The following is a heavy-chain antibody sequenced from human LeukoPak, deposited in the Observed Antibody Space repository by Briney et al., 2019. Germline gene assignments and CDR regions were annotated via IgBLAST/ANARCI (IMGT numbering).Heavy chain of an antibody. J-gene: IGHJ4*02. V-gene: IGHV4-39*01. CDR3: ARHDGSYPGYYFDY. D-gene: IGHD1-26*01. CDR1: GGSISSSSYY. Sequence: SETLSLTCTVSGGSISSSSYYWGWIRQPPGKGLEWIVSIYYSGSTYYNPSLKSRVTISVDTTKNQFSLKLSSVTAADTAVYYCARHDGSYPGYYFDYWGQGTLVTVSS. CDR2: IYYSGST.